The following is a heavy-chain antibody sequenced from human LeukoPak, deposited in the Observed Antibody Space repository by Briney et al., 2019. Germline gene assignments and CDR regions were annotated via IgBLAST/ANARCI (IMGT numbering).Heavy chain of an antibody. CDR1: GFTLSTYD. Sequence: GGSLKHSCAASGFTLSTYDMHWVRQPTGEGLEWVSIIYRAGDTYYPGSVKGRFTISRDNAKNSLYLQMNSLRAEDTAVYYCAREMSGSNDALDIWGQGTMVTVSS. CDR3: AREMSGSNDALDI. D-gene: IGHD3-10*01. CDR2: IYRAGDT. V-gene: IGHV3-13*01. J-gene: IGHJ3*02.